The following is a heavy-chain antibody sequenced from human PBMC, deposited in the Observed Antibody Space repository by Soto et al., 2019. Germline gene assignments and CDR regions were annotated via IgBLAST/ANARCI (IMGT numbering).Heavy chain of an antibody. V-gene: IGHV1-46*01. CDR2: INPSGGST. Sequence: SVKVSCKASEYTFTSYYMPWFRQAPGQGLEWNGIINPSGGSTSYAQKVQGRVTMTKDTSTSTVYMEMSSLRSEDTAVYYCARVEVAGTPYGMDVWGQGTTVTVSS. CDR3: ARVEVAGTPYGMDV. J-gene: IGHJ6*02. D-gene: IGHD6-19*01. CDR1: EYTFTSYY.